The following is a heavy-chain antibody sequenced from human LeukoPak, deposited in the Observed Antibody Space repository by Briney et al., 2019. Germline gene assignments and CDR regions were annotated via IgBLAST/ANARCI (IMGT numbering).Heavy chain of an antibody. J-gene: IGHJ4*02. V-gene: IGHV3-64*02. CDR1: GFAFSNYA. CDR2: ITSNGGST. CDR3: ARVCSTTTCYPANDY. D-gene: IGHD2-2*01. Sequence: GGSLRLSCAASGFAFSNYAMHWVRQAPGKGLEYVSAITSNGGSTYYADSVKGRFTISRDNPKSTLYLHMGSLRAEDMAVYYCARVCSTTTCYPANDYWGQGTLVTVSS.